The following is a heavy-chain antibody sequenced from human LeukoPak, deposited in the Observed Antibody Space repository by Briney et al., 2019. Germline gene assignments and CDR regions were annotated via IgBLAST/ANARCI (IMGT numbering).Heavy chain of an antibody. V-gene: IGHV3-30*18. CDR2: ISYDGSNK. D-gene: IGHD5-12*01. CDR1: GFTFSSYG. J-gene: IGHJ4*02. CDR3: AKAPRDIVATVFFDY. Sequence: VGSLRLSCAASGFTFSSYGMHWVRQAPGKGLEWVAVISYDGSNKYYADSVKGRFTISRDNSKNTLYLQMNSLRAEDTAVYYCAKAPRDIVATVFFDYWGQGTLVTVSS.